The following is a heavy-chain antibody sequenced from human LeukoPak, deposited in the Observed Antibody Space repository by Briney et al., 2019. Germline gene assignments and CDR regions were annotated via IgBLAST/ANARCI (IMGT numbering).Heavy chain of an antibody. V-gene: IGHV3-74*01. J-gene: IGHJ5*02. CDR2: INSDGSTT. Sequence: GGSLRLACAASGFNFNNYWMHWVRQTPGKGLEWVSRINSDGSTTTYADSVKGRFTISRDNTKNMLYLQRNSLTAEDTAMYYCASLSQYPSAWFDPWGQGTLVTVSS. CDR1: GFNFNNYW. CDR3: ASLSQYPSAWFDP. D-gene: IGHD2/OR15-2a*01.